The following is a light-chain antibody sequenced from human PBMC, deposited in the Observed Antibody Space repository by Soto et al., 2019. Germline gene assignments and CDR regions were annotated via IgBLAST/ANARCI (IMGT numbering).Light chain of an antibody. CDR2: DVT. J-gene: IGLJ1*01. V-gene: IGLV2-14*03. Sequence: QSALTQPASVSGSPGQSITISCSGTSCDVGSYNFVSWYQQHPGKAPKLMIYDVTVRPSGVSYRFSGSKSGNTASLTISGLQTEDEADYYCTSFTTSNTHVFGTGTKLTVL. CDR1: SCDVGSYNF. CDR3: TSFTTSNTHV.